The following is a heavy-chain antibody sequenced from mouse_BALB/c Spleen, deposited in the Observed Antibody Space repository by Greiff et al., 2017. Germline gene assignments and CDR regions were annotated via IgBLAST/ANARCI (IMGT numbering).Heavy chain of an antibody. V-gene: IGHV1-9*01. D-gene: IGHD2-10*02. CDR3: ARKEYGNLYWYFDV. J-gene: IGHJ1*01. CDR2: ILPGSGST. CDR1: GYTFSSYW. Sequence: VKLMESGAELMKPGASVKISCKATGYTFSSYWIEWVKQRPGHGLEWIGEILPGSGSTNYNEKFKGKATFTADTSSNTAYMQLSSLTSEDSAVYYCARKEYGNLYWYFDVWGAGTTVTVSS.